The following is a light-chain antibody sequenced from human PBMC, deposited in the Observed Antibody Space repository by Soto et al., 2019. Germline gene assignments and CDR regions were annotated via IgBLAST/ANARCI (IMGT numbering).Light chain of an antibody. Sequence: EIVLTQSPATLSLSPGERVTLSCRASQSVSIYLAWYQQKPGQAPRLLIYDASNRATGIPARFSGSGSGTDFTLTISSLEPEDFAVYYCQQRSNWPPLYTFGQGTKLEIK. CDR3: QQRSNWPPLYT. V-gene: IGKV3-11*01. CDR1: QSVSIY. J-gene: IGKJ2*01. CDR2: DAS.